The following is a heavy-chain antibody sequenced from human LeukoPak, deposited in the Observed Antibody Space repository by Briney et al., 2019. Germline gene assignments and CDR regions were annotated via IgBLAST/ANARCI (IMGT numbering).Heavy chain of an antibody. J-gene: IGHJ4*02. CDR3: ARRRKNGDPFYFDY. CDR2: IDYSGST. D-gene: IGHD4-17*01. CDR1: GGSVSSGSYY. V-gene: IGHV4-39*01. Sequence: PSETLSLTCTVSGGSVSSGSYYWGWIRQPPGKGLEWIGTIDYSGSTSYNPSLKSRVTISVDTSKNQFSLNLSSVTAADTAVYYCARRRKNGDPFYFDYWGQGTLVTVSS.